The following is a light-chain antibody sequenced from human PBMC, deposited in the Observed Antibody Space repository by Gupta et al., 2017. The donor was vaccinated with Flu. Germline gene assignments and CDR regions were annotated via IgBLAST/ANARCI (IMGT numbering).Light chain of an antibody. CDR2: GAS. CDR1: QSVGSSY. CDR3: QKYGTSPLT. Sequence: EIVLTQSPGILSLPPGERATLSCRASQSVGSSYLAWYQQKPGQAPSLLIYGASSRATGIPDRFSGSGSGTDFTLTISRLEPEDFAVYYCQKYGTSPLTFGGGTKVEI. J-gene: IGKJ4*01. V-gene: IGKV3-20*01.